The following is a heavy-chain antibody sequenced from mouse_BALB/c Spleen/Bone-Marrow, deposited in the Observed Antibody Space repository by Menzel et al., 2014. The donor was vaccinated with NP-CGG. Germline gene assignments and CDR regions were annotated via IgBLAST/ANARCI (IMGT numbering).Heavy chain of an antibody. CDR1: GFTFTDYY. CDR3: ARGAYGNYFAWFAY. J-gene: IGHJ3*01. D-gene: IGHD2-1*01. V-gene: IGHV7-3*02. Sequence: EVQRVESGEGLVQPGGSLRLSCATSGFTFTDYYMSWVRQPPGKALEWLGFIRNKANGYTTEYSASVKGRFTISRDNSQSILYLQMNTLRAEDSATYYCARGAYGNYFAWFAYWGQGTLVTVSA. CDR2: IRNKANGYTT.